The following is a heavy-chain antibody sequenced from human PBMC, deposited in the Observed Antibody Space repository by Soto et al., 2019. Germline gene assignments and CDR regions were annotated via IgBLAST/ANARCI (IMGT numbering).Heavy chain of an antibody. CDR3: ASSRCGGSHRWCDP. CDR1: GYSFTSYW. J-gene: IGHJ5*02. D-gene: IGHD2-21*01. V-gene: IGHV5-51*01. Sequence: PGESLKISCKGSGYSFTSYWISWVRQLPGKGLECMGIIYPDDSDIRYSPSFQGQVTISVDKSITTAYLQWSSLKASDTAMYYCASSRCGGSHRWCDPWGQGTQVTVSS. CDR2: IYPDDSDI.